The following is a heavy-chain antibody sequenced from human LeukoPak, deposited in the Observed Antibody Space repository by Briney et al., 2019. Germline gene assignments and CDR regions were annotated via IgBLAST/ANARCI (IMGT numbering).Heavy chain of an antibody. Sequence: ASVKVSCKPSGYTFTGYCLNWVRQAPGQGLEWMGWINPNSGRTKFAQKIQDRVTMTRDTSISTAYMELSGLTSDDTAVYYCAKAEVVARRFGDDWGQGTLGTVSS. CDR3: AKAEVVARRFGDD. V-gene: IGHV1-2*02. CDR2: INPNSGRT. J-gene: IGHJ4*02. CDR1: GYTFTGYC. D-gene: IGHD3-22*01.